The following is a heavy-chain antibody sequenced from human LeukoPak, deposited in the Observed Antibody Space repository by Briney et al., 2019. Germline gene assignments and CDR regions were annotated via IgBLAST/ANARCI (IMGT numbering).Heavy chain of an antibody. J-gene: IGHJ4*02. CDR3: ARAGYSYADY. Sequence: GGSLRLSCAASGFTLRSYWMSWVRQARGKGLEWVANIKQDGSATYYVDSAKARFTISRDNAKNSLYLQMNSLRAEDTAVYYCARAGYSYADYWGQGTLVTVSS. V-gene: IGHV3-7*01. D-gene: IGHD5-18*01. CDR2: IKQDGSAT. CDR1: GFTLRSYW.